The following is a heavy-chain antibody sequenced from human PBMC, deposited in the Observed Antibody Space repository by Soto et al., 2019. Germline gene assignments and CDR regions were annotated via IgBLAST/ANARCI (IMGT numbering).Heavy chain of an antibody. Sequence: GGPVKGSRKTSGYTFTSHGITWVRQAPGQGLEWMGWISAYNGDTNYAQKFQGRVTMTTDIPTYTAYMELRSMRSDDTAVYYCARDRDSSAYFYTFDYWGQGTLVTVSS. CDR2: ISAYNGDT. V-gene: IGHV1-18*04. D-gene: IGHD3-22*01. CDR1: GYTFTSHG. CDR3: ARDRDSSAYFYTFDY. J-gene: IGHJ4*02.